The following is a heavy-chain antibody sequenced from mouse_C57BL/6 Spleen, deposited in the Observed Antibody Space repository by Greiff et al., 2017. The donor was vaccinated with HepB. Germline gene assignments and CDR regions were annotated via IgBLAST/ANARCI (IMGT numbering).Heavy chain of an antibody. J-gene: IGHJ2*01. CDR1: GFTFSDYG. Sequence: EVMLVESGGGLVKPGGSLKLSCAASGFTFSDYGMHWVRQAPEKGLEWVAYISSGSSTIYYADTVKGRFTISRDNAKNTLFLQMTSLRSEDTALYYGARGNWDVGVFDYWGQGTTLTVSS. D-gene: IGHD4-1*01. CDR3: ARGNWDVGVFDY. V-gene: IGHV5-17*01. CDR2: ISSGSSTI.